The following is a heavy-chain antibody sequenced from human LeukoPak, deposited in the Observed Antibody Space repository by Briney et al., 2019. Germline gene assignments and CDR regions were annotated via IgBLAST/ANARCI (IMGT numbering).Heavy chain of an antibody. Sequence: SETLSLTCSVSGGSINSFYWSWIRQPPGKGLEWIGYIYYSGSTNYNPSLKSRVTISVDTSKNQFTLNLSSVTAADTAVYYCARHWGSRGAFDIWGQGTMVTVSS. V-gene: IGHV4-59*01. CDR3: ARHWGSRGAFDI. CDR1: GGSINSFY. D-gene: IGHD7-27*01. CDR2: IYYSGST. J-gene: IGHJ3*02.